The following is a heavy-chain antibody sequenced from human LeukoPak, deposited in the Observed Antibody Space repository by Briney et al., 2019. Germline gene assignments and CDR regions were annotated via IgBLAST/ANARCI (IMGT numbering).Heavy chain of an antibody. J-gene: IGHJ4*02. D-gene: IGHD3-9*01. Sequence: QPGGSLRLSCAASGFTFSSYAMSWVRQAPGKGLEWVSAISGSGGSTYYADSVKGRFTISRDNSKNTLYLQMNSLRDEDTAVYYCARDRVGRYFDWPGLTTGGQGTLVTVSS. CDR1: GFTFSSYA. V-gene: IGHV3-23*01. CDR3: ARDRVGRYFDWPGLTT. CDR2: ISGSGGST.